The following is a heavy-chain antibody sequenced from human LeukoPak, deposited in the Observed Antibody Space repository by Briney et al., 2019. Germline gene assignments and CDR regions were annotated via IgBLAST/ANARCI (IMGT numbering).Heavy chain of an antibody. V-gene: IGHV6-1*01. CDR2: TYYRSKWYN. CDR3: ARDYLGDSSSSGGFDY. J-gene: IGHJ4*01. D-gene: IGHD6-6*01. Sequence: SHTLSLTCALSGDIFSRNSAAWNWIRQSPSRGLEWLERTYYRSKWYNDYAVSVKSRITINPDTSKNQFSLQLNSVTPEDTAVYYCARDYLGDSSSSGGFDYWGQGTLVTVSS. CDR1: GDIFSRNSAA.